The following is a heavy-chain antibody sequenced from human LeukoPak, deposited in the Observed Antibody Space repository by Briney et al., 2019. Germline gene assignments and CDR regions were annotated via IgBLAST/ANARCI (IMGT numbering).Heavy chain of an antibody. D-gene: IGHD3-16*01. CDR3: ARGQFPQLRLNWFDP. CDR1: GGSFSGYY. Sequence: SETLSLTCAVYGGSFSGYYWSWIRQPPGKGLEWIGEINHSGSTNYNPSHKSQVTISVDTSKNQFSLKLSSVTAADTAVYYCARGQFPQLRLNWFDPWGQGTLVTVSS. V-gene: IGHV4-34*01. CDR2: INHSGST. J-gene: IGHJ5*02.